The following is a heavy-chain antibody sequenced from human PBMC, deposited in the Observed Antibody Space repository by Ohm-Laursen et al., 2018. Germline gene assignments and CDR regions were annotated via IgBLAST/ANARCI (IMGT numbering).Heavy chain of an antibody. J-gene: IGHJ6*02. CDR2: ISWNSDSI. CDR1: GFTFDDYA. D-gene: IGHD1-26*01. V-gene: IGHV3-9*01. CDR3: ARPLPPRGTTRPSSLWAVAKPIYYYYGMDL. Sequence: SLRLSCAASGFTFDDYAMHWVRQAPGKGLEWVSGISWNSDSIGYADSVRGRFTISRDNAKNSLYLQMNSLRAEDTAVYYCARPLPPRGTTRPSSLWAVAKPIYYYYGMDLWGQGTTVTVSS.